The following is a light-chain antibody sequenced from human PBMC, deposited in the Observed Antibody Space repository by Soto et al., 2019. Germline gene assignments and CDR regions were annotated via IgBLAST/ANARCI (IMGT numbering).Light chain of an antibody. CDR2: AAS. J-gene: IGKJ2*01. CDR3: QQYYNYPST. Sequence: AIRMTQSPSSLSSSTGDRVTITCRASQGISSYLAWYQQKPGKAPKLLIYAASTLHSGVPSRFSGSGSGTDFTLTISCLQSEDFATYYCQQYYNYPSTFGQGTKLEIK. CDR1: QGISSY. V-gene: IGKV1-8*01.